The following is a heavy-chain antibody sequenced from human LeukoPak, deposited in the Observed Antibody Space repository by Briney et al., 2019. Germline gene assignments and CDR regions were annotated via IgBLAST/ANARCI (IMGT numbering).Heavy chain of an antibody. V-gene: IGHV3-23*01. CDR3: AREYYYDSSGYLDIFDY. CDR2: ISAGGGTT. D-gene: IGHD3-22*01. CDR1: GFTFSSTA. Sequence: GGSLRLSCAASGFTFSSTAMSWVRQAPGKGLEWVSAISAGGGTTYYIDSVKGRFTMSRDNSKNSLYLQMNSLRAEDTAVYYCAREYYYDSSGYLDIFDYWGQGTLVTVSS. J-gene: IGHJ4*02.